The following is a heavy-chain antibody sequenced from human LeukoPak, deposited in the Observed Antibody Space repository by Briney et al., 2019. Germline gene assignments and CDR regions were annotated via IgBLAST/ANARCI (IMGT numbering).Heavy chain of an antibody. CDR2: INHSGST. V-gene: IGHV4-34*01. J-gene: IGHJ6*03. Sequence: SETLSLTCAVYGGSFGGYYWSWIRQPPGKGLEWIGEINHSGSTNYNPSLKSRVTISVDTSKNQFSLKLSSVTAADTAVYYCARGVYSYGYYYYYMDVWGKGTTVTVSS. CDR1: GGSFGGYY. CDR3: ARGVYSYGYYYYYMDV. D-gene: IGHD5-18*01.